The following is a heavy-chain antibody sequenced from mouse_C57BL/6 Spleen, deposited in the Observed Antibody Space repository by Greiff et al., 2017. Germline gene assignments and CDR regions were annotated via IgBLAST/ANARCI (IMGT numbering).Heavy chain of an antibody. CDR1: GYTFTSYG. CDR3: ARWTGPYYFDY. J-gene: IGHJ2*01. CDR2: IYPRSGNT. Sequence: QVQLQQSGAELARPGASVKLSCKASGYTFTSYGISWVKQRTGQGLEWIGEIYPRSGNTYYNEKFKGKATLTADKSSSTAYMELRSLTSEDAAVYVCARWTGPYYFDYWGQGTTLTVSS. D-gene: IGHD4-1*01. V-gene: IGHV1-81*01.